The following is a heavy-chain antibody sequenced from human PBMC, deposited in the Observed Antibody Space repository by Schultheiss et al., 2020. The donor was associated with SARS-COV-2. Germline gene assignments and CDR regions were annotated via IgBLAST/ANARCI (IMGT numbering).Heavy chain of an antibody. CDR3: ARLRNDHDTSDYYYRGSYYGMDV. Sequence: SETLSLTCTVSGGSISSSSYYWGWIRQPPGKGLEWIGYIYYSGATNYNPSLKSRVTISVDTSRKQFSLKLNSVTAADTAVYYCARLRNDHDTSDYYYRGSYYGMDVWGQGTTVTVSS. J-gene: IGHJ6*02. CDR2: IYYSGAT. D-gene: IGHD3-22*01. CDR1: GGSISSSSYY. V-gene: IGHV4-61*05.